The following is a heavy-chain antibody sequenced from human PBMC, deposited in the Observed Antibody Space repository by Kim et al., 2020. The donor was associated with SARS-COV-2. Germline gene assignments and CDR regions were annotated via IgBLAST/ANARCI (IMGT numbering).Heavy chain of an antibody. CDR3: ARNKISSSWYRGGRFDP. V-gene: IGHV4-34*01. D-gene: IGHD6-13*01. J-gene: IGHJ5*02. Sequence: SETLSLTCAVYGGSFSGYYWSWIRQPPGKGLEWIGEINHSGSTNYNPSLKSRVTISVDTSKNQFSLKLSSVTAADTAVYYCARNKISSSWYRGGRFDPWGQGTLVTVSS. CDR1: GGSFSGYY. CDR2: INHSGST.